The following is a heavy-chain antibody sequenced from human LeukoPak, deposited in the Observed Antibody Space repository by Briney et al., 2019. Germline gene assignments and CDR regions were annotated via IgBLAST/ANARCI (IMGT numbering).Heavy chain of an antibody. CDR3: VGGVGWLGDY. Sequence: GGSLRLSCAASGFSLSSYWMNWVRQAPGKGPEWVANIEKDGSEKNYVDSVKGRFTISRDNAKNLVYLQMNSLRAEDTAVYYCVGGVGWLGDYWGQGTLVTVSS. V-gene: IGHV3-7*04. CDR2: IEKDGSEK. D-gene: IGHD6-19*01. CDR1: GFSLSSYW. J-gene: IGHJ4*02.